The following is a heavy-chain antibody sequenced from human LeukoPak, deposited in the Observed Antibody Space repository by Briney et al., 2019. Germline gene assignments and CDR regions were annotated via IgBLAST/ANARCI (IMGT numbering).Heavy chain of an antibody. CDR2: IYYSGST. CDR3: ARHRKLYIVATAVDH. CDR1: GGSISRSSYY. D-gene: IGHD5-12*01. V-gene: IGHV4-39*01. Sequence: PSETLSLTCTVSGGSISRSSYYSGWIRQPPGKGLEWIGSIYYSGSTYYNPSLKSRVTISVDTSNNQFSLRLSSVTAADTAVYYYARHRKLYIVATAVDHWGQGTLVTVSS. J-gene: IGHJ4*02.